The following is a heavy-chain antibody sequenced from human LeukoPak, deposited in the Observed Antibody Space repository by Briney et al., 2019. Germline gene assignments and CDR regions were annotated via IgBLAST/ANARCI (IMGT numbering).Heavy chain of an antibody. J-gene: IGHJ6*02. Sequence: GGSLRLSCAASGFTFSTYAMHWVRPAPGKGLEWAAVISYDGSNKYYADSVKGRFTISRDNSRNTLFLQMNGLRAEDTAVYYCARVISAAGTPPYYYYYGMDVWGQGTTVTVSS. D-gene: IGHD6-13*01. CDR2: ISYDGSNK. V-gene: IGHV3-30*04. CDR3: ARVISAAGTPPYYYYYGMDV. CDR1: GFTFSTYA.